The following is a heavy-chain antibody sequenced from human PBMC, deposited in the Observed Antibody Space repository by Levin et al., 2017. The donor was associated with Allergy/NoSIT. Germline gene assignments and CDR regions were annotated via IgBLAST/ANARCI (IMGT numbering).Heavy chain of an antibody. D-gene: IGHD2-15*01. CDR1: GGSISSYY. Sequence: SETLSLTCTVSGGSISSYYWSWIRQPAGKGLEWIGRIYTSGSTNYNPSLKSRVTMSVDTSKNQFSLKLSSVTAADTAVYYCARGAYGSYCSGGSCYFEPFDYWGQGTLVTVSS. CDR3: ARGAYGSYCSGGSCYFEPFDY. J-gene: IGHJ4*02. CDR2: IYTSGST. V-gene: IGHV4-4*07.